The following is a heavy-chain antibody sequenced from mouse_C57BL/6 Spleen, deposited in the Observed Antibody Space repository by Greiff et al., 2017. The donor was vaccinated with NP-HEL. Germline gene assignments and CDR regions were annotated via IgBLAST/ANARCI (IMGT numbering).Heavy chain of an antibody. V-gene: IGHV3-1*01. J-gene: IGHJ3*01. CDR1: GYSITSGYD. CDR3: AISPIYYDYDGFAY. Sequence: EVMLVESGPGMVKPSQSLSLTCTVTGYSITSGYDWHWIRHFPGNKLEWMGYISYSGSTNYNPSLKSRISITHDTSKNHFFLKLNSVTTEDTATYYCAISPIYYDYDGFAYWGQGTLVTVSA. D-gene: IGHD2-4*01. CDR2: ISYSGST.